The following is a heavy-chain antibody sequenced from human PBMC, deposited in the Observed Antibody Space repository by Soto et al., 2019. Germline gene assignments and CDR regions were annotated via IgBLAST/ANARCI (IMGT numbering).Heavy chain of an antibody. D-gene: IGHD3-22*01. CDR2: TRNKANSYTT. CDR1: GFTFSDHY. V-gene: IGHV3-72*01. J-gene: IGHJ3*02. CDR3: ARLAWVTYYYDSSGMDAFDI. Sequence: GGSLRLSCAASGFTFSDHYMDWVRQAPGKGLEWVGRTRNKANSYTTEYAASVKGRFTISRDDSKNSLYLQMNSLKTEDTAVYYCARLAWVTYYYDSSGMDAFDIWGQGTMVTVSS.